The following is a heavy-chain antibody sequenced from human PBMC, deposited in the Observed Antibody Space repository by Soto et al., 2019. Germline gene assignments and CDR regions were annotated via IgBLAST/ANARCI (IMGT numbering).Heavy chain of an antibody. CDR2: ISSSSTYI. Sequence: PGGSLRLSCEASGFTFGDSYMAWIRQAPGEGLEWISYISSSSTYIKYADSVKGRFTISRDNAKNSLYLQMNSLRAEDTAVYYCARDGSTVTTNYHYAMDVWGQGTTVTVSS. D-gene: IGHD4-17*01. CDR3: ARDGSTVTTNYHYAMDV. J-gene: IGHJ6*02. V-gene: IGHV3-11*06. CDR1: GFTFGDSY.